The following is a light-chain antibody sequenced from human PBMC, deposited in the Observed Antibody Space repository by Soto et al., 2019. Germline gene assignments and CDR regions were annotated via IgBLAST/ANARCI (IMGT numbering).Light chain of an antibody. CDR1: QSVSSN. V-gene: IGKV3-15*01. CDR3: QQYNNWPPIT. J-gene: IGKJ5*01. Sequence: EILMTQSPATLSGSPGEIATLSCGASQSVSSNLAWYQQKPGQAPRLLIYGASTRANGIPARFSGSGSGTEFTLTISSLQSEDFAVYYCQQYNNWPPITFGQGTRLEIK. CDR2: GAS.